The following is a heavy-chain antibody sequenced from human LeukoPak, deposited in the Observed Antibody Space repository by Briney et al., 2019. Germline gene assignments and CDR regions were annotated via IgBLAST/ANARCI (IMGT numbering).Heavy chain of an antibody. V-gene: IGHV1-18*04. D-gene: IGHD3-10*01. Sequence: ASVKVSCKASGYTFTSYGISWVRQAPGQGLEWMGWISAYNGNTNYAQKLQGRVTMTTDTSTSTAYMELRSLRSDDTAVYYCARDLYYGSGSQSNIDYWGQGTLVTVSS. J-gene: IGHJ4*02. CDR1: GYTFTSYG. CDR3: ARDLYYGSGSQSNIDY. CDR2: ISAYNGNT.